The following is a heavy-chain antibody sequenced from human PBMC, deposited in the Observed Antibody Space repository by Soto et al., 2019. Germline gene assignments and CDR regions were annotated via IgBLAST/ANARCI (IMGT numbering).Heavy chain of an antibody. CDR3: ARGGVAARKGRWFDP. D-gene: IGHD6-25*01. CDR1: GGSISSYY. J-gene: IGHJ5*02. Sequence: SETLSLTCTVSGGSISSYYWGWIRQPPGKGLEWIGYIHYSGSTNYNPSLRSRVTISVDTPKNQFSLKVSSMTAADTAIYYCARGGVAARKGRWFDPWGQGTLVTVSS. V-gene: IGHV4-59*01. CDR2: IHYSGST.